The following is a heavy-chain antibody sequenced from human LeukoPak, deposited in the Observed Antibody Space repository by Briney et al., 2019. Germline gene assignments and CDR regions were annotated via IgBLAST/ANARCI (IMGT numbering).Heavy chain of an antibody. CDR2: ISTSTGDT. J-gene: IGHJ5*02. D-gene: IGHD2-15*01. CDR3: ARDSTACSGGSCYSNNWFDP. CDR1: GYSFILYG. Sequence: ASVKVSCKTSGYSFILYGISWVRQAPGQGPEWMGWISTSTGDTKYTQKFQGRVTLTTDTSTSTAYMELSSLRSDDTAVYYCARDSTACSGGSCYSNNWFDPWGQGTLVTVSS. V-gene: IGHV1-18*01.